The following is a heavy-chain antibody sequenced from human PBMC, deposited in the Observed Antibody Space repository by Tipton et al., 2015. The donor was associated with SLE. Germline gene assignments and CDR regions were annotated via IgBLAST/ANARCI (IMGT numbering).Heavy chain of an antibody. CDR1: GGSISSSSYY. J-gene: IGHJ4*02. Sequence: TLSLTCTVSGGSISSSSYYWGWIRQPPGKGLEWIGSIYYSGSTYCNPSLKSRVTISVDTSKNQFSLKLSSVTAADTAVYYCARGRYYFDYWGQGTLVTVSS. V-gene: IGHV4-39*07. CDR3: ARGRYYFDY. CDR2: IYYSGST.